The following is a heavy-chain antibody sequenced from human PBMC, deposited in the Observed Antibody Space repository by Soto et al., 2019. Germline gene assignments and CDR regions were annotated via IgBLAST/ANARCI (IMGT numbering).Heavy chain of an antibody. V-gene: IGHV1-18*01. J-gene: IGHJ3*02. CDR2: ISAYNGNT. CDR3: ARDRRARGYSDGDAFDI. Sequence: ASVKVSCKASGYTFTSYGISWVRQAPGQGLEWMGWISAYNGNTNYAQKLQGRVTMTTDTSTSTAYMELMSLRSDDTAVYYCARDRRARGYSDGDAFDIWGQGTMVTV. CDR1: GYTFTSYG. D-gene: IGHD5-18*01.